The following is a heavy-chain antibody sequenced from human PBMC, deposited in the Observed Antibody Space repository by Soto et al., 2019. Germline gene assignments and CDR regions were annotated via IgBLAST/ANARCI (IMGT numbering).Heavy chain of an antibody. D-gene: IGHD2-8*01. CDR2: ISTYNGNT. J-gene: IGHJ6*02. CDR3: ARDPYHVLMVNAPNLYGTDV. CDR1: GYTFTSYA. V-gene: IGHV1-18*01. Sequence: ASVKVSCKASGYTFTSYAMHWVRQAPGQRLEWMGRISTYNGNTNYPQSLQGRLTMTTDTSTTTAYMELRSLRSDDTAVYYCARDPYHVLMVNAPNLYGTDVWGQGTTVTVSS.